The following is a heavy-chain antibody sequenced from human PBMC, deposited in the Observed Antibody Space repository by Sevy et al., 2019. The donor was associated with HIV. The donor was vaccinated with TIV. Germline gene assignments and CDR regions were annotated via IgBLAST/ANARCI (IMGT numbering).Heavy chain of an antibody. CDR1: GDSISSTHW. CDR3: ARAPILPTRLYYFDY. J-gene: IGHJ4*02. V-gene: IGHV4-4*02. CDR2: IYHSGST. D-gene: IGHD3-3*02. Sequence: SETLSLTCAVSGDSISSTHWWNWVRQPPGKGLEWIGEIYHSGSTNYNPSLRSRGVISVDKPKNQFSVRLSSVTAAYTAVYYCARAPILPTRLYYFDYWGQGTLVTVSS.